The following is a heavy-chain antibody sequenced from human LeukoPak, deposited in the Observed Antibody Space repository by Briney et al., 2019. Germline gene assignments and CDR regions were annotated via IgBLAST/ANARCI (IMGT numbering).Heavy chain of an antibody. CDR2: IYYSGST. V-gene: IGHV4-31*03. CDR3: ASSRLGPTVTFDY. Sequence: PSETLSLTCTVSGVSISSGGYYWSWVRQHPGKGLEWIGYIYYSGSTYYNPSLKSRVTISVERSKNEFSLKLSSVTAADTAVYYCASSRLGPTVTFDYWGQGTLVTVSS. CDR1: GVSISSGGYY. J-gene: IGHJ4*02. D-gene: IGHD4-11*01.